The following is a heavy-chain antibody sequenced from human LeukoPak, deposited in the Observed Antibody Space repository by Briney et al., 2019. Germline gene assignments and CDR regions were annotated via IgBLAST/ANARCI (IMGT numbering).Heavy chain of an antibody. V-gene: IGHV1-45*02. CDR1: GYTFTYRH. Sequence: SVKVSCKASGYTFTYRHLHWVRQAPGQALEWMGWITPFNGNTNYAQKFQDRVTITRDRSMSTAYMELSSLRSEDTAMYYCANSPDSSGYVYWGQGTLVTVSP. J-gene: IGHJ4*02. CDR2: ITPFNGNT. CDR3: ANSPDSSGYVY. D-gene: IGHD3-22*01.